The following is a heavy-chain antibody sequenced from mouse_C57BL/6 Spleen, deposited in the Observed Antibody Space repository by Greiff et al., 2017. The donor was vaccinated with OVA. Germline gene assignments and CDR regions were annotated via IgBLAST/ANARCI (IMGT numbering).Heavy chain of an antibody. D-gene: IGHD1-1*01. J-gene: IGHJ2*01. CDR1: GYTFTSYG. Sequence: QVQLQQPGTELVKPGASVKLSCKASGYTFTSYGMHWVKQRPGQGLEWIGNINPSNGGTNYNEKFKSKATLTVDKSSSTAYMQLSSLTSEDSAVYYCARDPHSYYGSSYYDYWGQGTTLTVSS. CDR2: INPSNGGT. V-gene: IGHV1-53*01. CDR3: ARDPHSYYGSSYYDY.